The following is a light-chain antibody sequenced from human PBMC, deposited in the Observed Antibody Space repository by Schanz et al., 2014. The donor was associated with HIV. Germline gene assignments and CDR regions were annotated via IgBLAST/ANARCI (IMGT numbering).Light chain of an antibody. CDR1: NSNIGADYD. J-gene: IGLJ2*01. V-gene: IGLV1-40*01. CDR2: GNG. Sequence: QSVLTQPPSVSGAPGQGVTISCTGSNSNIGADYDVHWYQQLPGTAPKLLIYGNGHRPSGVPDRFSASKSGTSASLAITGLQAEDEADYYCQSYDNTLSGPVVFGGGTKLTVL. CDR3: QSYDNTLSGPVV.